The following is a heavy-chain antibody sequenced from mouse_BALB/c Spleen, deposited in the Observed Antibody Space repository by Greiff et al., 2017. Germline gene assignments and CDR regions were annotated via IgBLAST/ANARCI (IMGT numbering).Heavy chain of an antibody. V-gene: IGHV1-14*01. CDR1: GYTFTSYV. CDR2: INPYNDGT. Sequence: VQLQQSGPELVKPGASVKMSCKASGYTFTSYVMHWVKQKPGQGLEWIGYINPYNDGTKYNEKFKGKATLTSDKSSSTAYMELSSLTSEDSAVYYCARRGLRGAGYFDVWGAGTTVTVSS. D-gene: IGHD2-4*01. CDR3: ARRGLRGAGYFDV. J-gene: IGHJ1*01.